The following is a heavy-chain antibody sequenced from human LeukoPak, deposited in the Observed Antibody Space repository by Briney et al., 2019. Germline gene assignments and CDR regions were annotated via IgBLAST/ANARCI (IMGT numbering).Heavy chain of an antibody. CDR3: ARGAAAHDAFDI. V-gene: IGHV1-58*02. CDR2: IVVGSGNT. Sequence: ASVKVSCKASGFTFTSSAMQWVRQARGQRLEWIGWIVVGSGNTNYAQKFQERVTITRDMSTSTAYMELSSLRSEDTAVYYCARGAAAHDAFDIWGQGTMVTVSS. J-gene: IGHJ3*02. D-gene: IGHD6-13*01. CDR1: GFTFTSSA.